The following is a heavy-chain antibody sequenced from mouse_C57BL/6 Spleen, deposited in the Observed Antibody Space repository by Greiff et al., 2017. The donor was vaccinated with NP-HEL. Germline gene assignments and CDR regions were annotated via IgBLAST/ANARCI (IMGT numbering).Heavy chain of an antibody. CDR1: GFTFSSYG. J-gene: IGHJ4*01. D-gene: IGHD2-10*01. CDR2: ISSGGSYP. V-gene: IGHV5-6*01. CDR3: ARDTPTNY. Sequence: EVQGVESGGDLVKPGGSLKLSCAASGFTFSSYGMSWVRQTPDKRLEWVATISSGGSYPYYPDSVKGRFTISRDNAKNTLYLQMSSLKSEDTAMYYCARDTPTNYWGQGTSVTVSS.